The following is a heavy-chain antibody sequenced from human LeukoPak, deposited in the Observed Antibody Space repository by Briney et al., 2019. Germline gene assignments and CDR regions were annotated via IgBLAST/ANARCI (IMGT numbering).Heavy chain of an antibody. CDR3: ARAFSGNYYDSSGYYYFDY. Sequence: SETLSHTCTVSGGSISSGGYYWSWIRQHPGKGLEWIGYIYYSGSTYYNPSLKSRVTISVDTSKNQFSLKLSSVTAADTAVYYCARAFSGNYYDSSGYYYFDYWGQGTLVTVSS. CDR2: IYYSGST. D-gene: IGHD3-22*01. J-gene: IGHJ4*02. V-gene: IGHV4-31*03. CDR1: GGSISSGGYY.